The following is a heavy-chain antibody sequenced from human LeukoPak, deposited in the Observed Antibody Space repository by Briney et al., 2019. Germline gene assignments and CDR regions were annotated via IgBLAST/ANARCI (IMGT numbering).Heavy chain of an antibody. D-gene: IGHD3-22*01. CDR3: ARASSGYYWDFDY. CDR1: GDSISSYNYF. J-gene: IGHJ4*02. CDR2: IYYRGNT. V-gene: IGHV4-39*01. Sequence: PSETLSLTCTVSGDSISSYNYFCGWIRQPPGKGLEWVGSIYYRGNTYYNPSLKSRVTLSADTSKNQFSLKVTSVTAADTAVYYCARASSGYYWDFDYWGQGALVTVSS.